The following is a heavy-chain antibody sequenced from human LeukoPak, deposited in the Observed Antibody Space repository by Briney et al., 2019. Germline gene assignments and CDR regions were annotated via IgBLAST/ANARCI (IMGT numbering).Heavy chain of an antibody. CDR2: VYYTGSS. D-gene: IGHD6-6*01. CDR1: GDSISSSY. V-gene: IGHV4-59*12. CDR3: ARGIAARPAPDY. Sequence: PSETLSLTCTVSGDSISSSYWSWIRQPPGKGLEWIGYVYYTGSSYYNPSLKSRATTSIDMSKNQFSLKLSSVTAADTAVYYCARGIAARPAPDYWGQGTLVTVSS. J-gene: IGHJ4*02.